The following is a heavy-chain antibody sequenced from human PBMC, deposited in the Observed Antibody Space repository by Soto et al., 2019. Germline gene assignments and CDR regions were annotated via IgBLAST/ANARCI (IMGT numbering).Heavy chain of an antibody. CDR3: AKWPTSGWYFPFSGGFDI. Sequence: EVQLLESGGGLVQPGGSLRLSCVASEFTFKNFAMSWVRQAPGKGLEWVSSITFNAGSTFYAGSVKGRFTISRDNSNNPLYLEMNNLRAEDTAVYFCAKWPTSGWYFPFSGGFDIWGQGTLVTVSS. J-gene: IGHJ3*02. CDR1: EFTFKNFA. V-gene: IGHV3-23*01. D-gene: IGHD6-19*01. CDR2: ITFNAGST.